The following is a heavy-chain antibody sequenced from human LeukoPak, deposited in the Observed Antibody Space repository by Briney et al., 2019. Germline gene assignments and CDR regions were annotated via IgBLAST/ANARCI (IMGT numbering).Heavy chain of an antibody. V-gene: IGHV1-46*01. CDR2: MNPSDGST. J-gene: IGHJ6*02. CDR3: ATELEGALMDV. CDR1: GYTFTSYY. D-gene: IGHD1-26*01. Sequence: GASVKVSCKASGYTFTSYYIHWVRQAPGQGLEWMGIMNPSDGSTSYAQKFRGRVTMTRDTSTTTVYMEMSSLRSEDTAVYYCATELEGALMDVWGQGTTVTVSS.